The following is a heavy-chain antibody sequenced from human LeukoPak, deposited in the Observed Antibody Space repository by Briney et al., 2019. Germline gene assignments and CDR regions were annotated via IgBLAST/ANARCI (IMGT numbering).Heavy chain of an antibody. D-gene: IGHD3-9*01. J-gene: IGHJ5*02. CDR1: GYTFTSYG. CDR3: ARELRYFDWLLNWFDP. V-gene: IGHV1-18*01. CDR2: ISAYNGNT. Sequence: APVKVSCKASGYTFTSYGISWVRQAPGQGLEWMGWISAYNGNTNYAQKLQGRVTMTTDTSTSTAYMELRSLRSDDTAVYYCARELRYFDWLLNWFDPWGQGTLVTVSS.